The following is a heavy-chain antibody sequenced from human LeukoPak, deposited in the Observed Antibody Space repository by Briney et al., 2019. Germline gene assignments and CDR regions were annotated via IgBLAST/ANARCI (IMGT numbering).Heavy chain of an antibody. J-gene: IGHJ5*02. CDR2: ISSSSSYI. Sequence: GGSLRLSCAASGFTFSSYSMNWVRQAPGKGLEWVSSISSSSSYIYYADSVKGRFTISRDNAKNSLYLQMNSLRAEDTAVYYCARGRGSGWYYWFDPRGQGTLVTVSS. CDR3: ARGRGSGWYYWFDP. D-gene: IGHD6-19*01. V-gene: IGHV3-21*01. CDR1: GFTFSSYS.